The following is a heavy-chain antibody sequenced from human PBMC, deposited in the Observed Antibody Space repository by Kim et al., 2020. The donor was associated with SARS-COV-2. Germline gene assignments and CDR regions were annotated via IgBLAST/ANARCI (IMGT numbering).Heavy chain of an antibody. CDR2: IWYDGSNK. Sequence: GGSLRLSCAASGFTFSSYGMHWVRQAPGKGLEWVAVIWYDGSNKYYADSVKGRFTISRDNSKNTLYLQMNSLRAEDTAVYYCARAGWAAVFLNYYYYMDVWGKGTTVTVSS. CDR1: GFTFSSYG. CDR3: ARAGWAAVFLNYYYYMDV. J-gene: IGHJ6*03. D-gene: IGHD6-19*01. V-gene: IGHV3-33*01.